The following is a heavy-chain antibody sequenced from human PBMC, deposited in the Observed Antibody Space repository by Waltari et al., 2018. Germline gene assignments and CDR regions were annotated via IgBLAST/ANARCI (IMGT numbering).Heavy chain of an antibody. D-gene: IGHD4-17*01. Sequence: QVQLQQWGAGLLKPSETLSLTCAVYGGSFSGYYWSWIRQPPGKGLEWIGEINHSGSTNYNPSLKSRVTRSVDTSKNQFSLKLSSVTAADTAVYYCARAVRHYGDPETRYGMDVWGQGTTVTVSS. CDR1: GGSFSGYY. CDR3: ARAVRHYGDPETRYGMDV. V-gene: IGHV4-34*01. J-gene: IGHJ6*02. CDR2: INHSGST.